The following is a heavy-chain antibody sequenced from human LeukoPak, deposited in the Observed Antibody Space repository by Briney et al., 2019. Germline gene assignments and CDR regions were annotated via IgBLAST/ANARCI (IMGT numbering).Heavy chain of an antibody. CDR1: GGSISSGDYY. J-gene: IGHJ5*02. Sequence: SETLSLTCTVSGGSISSGDYYWSWIRQPPGKGLEWIGYIYYGGSTYYNPSLKSRVTISVDTSKNQFSLKLSSVTAADTAVYYCARAGAYYDFWSGYYFRGAWFDPWGQGTLVSVSS. CDR3: ARAGAYYDFWSGYYFRGAWFDP. CDR2: IYYGGST. V-gene: IGHV4-30-4*08. D-gene: IGHD3-3*01.